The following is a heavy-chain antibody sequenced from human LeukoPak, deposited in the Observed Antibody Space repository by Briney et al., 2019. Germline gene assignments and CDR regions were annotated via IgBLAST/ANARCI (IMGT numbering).Heavy chain of an antibody. V-gene: IGHV3-15*01. CDR2: IKSKTDGGTT. J-gene: IGHJ4*02. D-gene: IGHD5-12*01. CDR1: GYTLTELS. Sequence: SCKVSGYTLTELSMHWVRQAPGKGLEWVGRIKSKTDGGTTDYAAPVKGRFTISRDDSKNTLYLQMNSLKTEDTAVYYCTTAYSGYEELGVFDYWGQGTLVTVSS. CDR3: TTAYSGYEELGVFDY.